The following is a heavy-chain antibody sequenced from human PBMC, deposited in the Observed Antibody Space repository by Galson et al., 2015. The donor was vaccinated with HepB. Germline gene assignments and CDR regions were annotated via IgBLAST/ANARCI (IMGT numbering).Heavy chain of an antibody. CDR1: GGSISSYS. D-gene: IGHD2-8*01. Sequence: VHLQESGPGLVKPSETLSLTCTVSGGSISSYSWSWIGQPPGKGLEWIGYVYYSGSTNYNPSLKSRVTISVDTSKNQFSLNLNSVTAADTAVYYCARQKGTKIPFDYWGQGALVTVSS. V-gene: IGHV4-59*08. CDR3: ARQKGTKIPFDY. J-gene: IGHJ4*02. CDR2: VYYSGST.